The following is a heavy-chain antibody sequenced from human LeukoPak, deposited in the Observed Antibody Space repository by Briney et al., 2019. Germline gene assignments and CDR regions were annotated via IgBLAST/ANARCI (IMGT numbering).Heavy chain of an antibody. V-gene: IGHV3-9*01. CDR3: AKASLRYFDWLSKPDS. J-gene: IGHJ5*01. CDR1: GFTFDDYA. Sequence: PGGSLRLSCAASGFTFDDYAMHWVRQAPGKGLEWVSGISWNSGSIGYADSVKGRFTISRDNAKNSLYLQMNSLRAEDTALYYCAKASLRYFDWLSKPDSWGQGTLVTASS. D-gene: IGHD3-9*01. CDR2: ISWNSGSI.